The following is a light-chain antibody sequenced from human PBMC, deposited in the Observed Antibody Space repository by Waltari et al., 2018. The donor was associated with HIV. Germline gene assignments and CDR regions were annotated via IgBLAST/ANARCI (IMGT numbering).Light chain of an antibody. CDR1: SSNIGSNY. J-gene: IGLJ3*02. V-gene: IGLV1-47*01. CDR2: RNN. Sequence: QSVLTQPPSASGTPGQRVTISCSGSSSNIGSNYVYGYQQLPGTAPKLLIYRNNQRPAGVPDRFSGSKSGTSASLAISGLRSEDEADYYCAAWDDGLSGPVFGGGTKLTVL. CDR3: AAWDDGLSGPV.